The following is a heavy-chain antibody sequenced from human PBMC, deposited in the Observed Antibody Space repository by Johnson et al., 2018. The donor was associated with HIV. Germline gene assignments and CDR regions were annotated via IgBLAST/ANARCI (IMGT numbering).Heavy chain of an antibody. CDR3: VRVELGAFDI. Sequence: RSLRLSCAASGFTFSSYGMHWVRQAPGKGLEWVANIKQDGSDKYYVDSVKGRVTISRDNARNSLYLQMNSLKTEDTALYYCVRVELGAFDIWGQGTMVTVSS. CDR2: IKQDGSDK. J-gene: IGHJ3*02. CDR1: GFTFSSYG. V-gene: IGHV3-7*03. D-gene: IGHD1-7*01.